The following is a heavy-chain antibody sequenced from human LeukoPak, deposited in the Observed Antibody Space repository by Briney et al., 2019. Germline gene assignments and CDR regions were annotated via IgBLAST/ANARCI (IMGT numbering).Heavy chain of an antibody. CDR3: ARALWFGELSSFDY. Sequence: SETLSLTCTVSGGSISSGDYYWSWIRQPPGKGLEWIGYIYYSGSTYYNPSLKSRVTISVDTSKNQFSLKLSSVTAADTAVYYCARALWFGELSSFDYWGQGTLVTVSS. CDR1: GGSISSGDYY. J-gene: IGHJ4*02. CDR2: IYYSGST. D-gene: IGHD3-10*01. V-gene: IGHV4-30-4*01.